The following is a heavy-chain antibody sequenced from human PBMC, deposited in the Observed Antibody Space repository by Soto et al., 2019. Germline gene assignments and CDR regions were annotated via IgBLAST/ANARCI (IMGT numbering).Heavy chain of an antibody. J-gene: IGHJ3*02. CDR3: ASAYDIVVVVAATAGAFDI. Sequence: GASVTVSCKASGGTFSSYTISWVRQAPGQGLEWMGRINPILGIANYAQKFQGRVTITADKSTSTAYMELSSLRSEDTAVYYCASAYDIVVVVAATAGAFDIWGQGTMVTVSS. CDR2: INPILGIA. V-gene: IGHV1-69*02. D-gene: IGHD2-15*01. CDR1: GGTFSSYT.